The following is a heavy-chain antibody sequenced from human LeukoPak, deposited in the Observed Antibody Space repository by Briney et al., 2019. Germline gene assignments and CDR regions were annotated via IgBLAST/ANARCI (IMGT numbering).Heavy chain of an antibody. CDR2: IYTSGTT. D-gene: IGHD3-3*01. CDR3: ARAEDFWSGYPSRNYMDV. CDR1: GGSISRYS. J-gene: IGHJ6*03. Sequence: SETLSLTCTVSGGSISRYSWSWIRQPAGKGLEWVGRIYTSGTTNYNPALKSRVTMSVDTSKKQFSLKLSSVTAADTAVYYCARAEDFWSGYPSRNYMDVWGKGTTVTVSS. V-gene: IGHV4-4*07.